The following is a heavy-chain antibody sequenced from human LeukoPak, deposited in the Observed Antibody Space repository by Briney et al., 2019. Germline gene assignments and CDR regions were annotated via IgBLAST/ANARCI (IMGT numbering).Heavy chain of an antibody. CDR1: GFTFSSYA. Sequence: PGGSLRLSCAASGFTFSSYAMSWVRQAPGKGLEWVSAISGSGGSTYYADSVKGRFTISRDNSKNTLYLQMNSLRAEDTAVYYCAKGLAIFGVVSVFDYWGQGTLVTVSS. V-gene: IGHV3-23*01. D-gene: IGHD3-3*01. CDR2: ISGSGGST. CDR3: AKGLAIFGVVSVFDY. J-gene: IGHJ4*02.